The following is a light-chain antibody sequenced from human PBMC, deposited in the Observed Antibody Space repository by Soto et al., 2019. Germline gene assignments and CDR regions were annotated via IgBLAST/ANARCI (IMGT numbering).Light chain of an antibody. Sequence: IVFTQCPSTLSLCPGERATLSYRARQSVSSSYLAWYQQKPGQAPRLLTYGVSSRATGIPDRFSGSGSGTDFTLTISRLEPEDFAVYYCQQYGSSPRTFGQGTKVDIK. CDR2: GVS. CDR3: QQYGSSPRT. J-gene: IGKJ1*01. V-gene: IGKV3-20*01. CDR1: QSVSSSY.